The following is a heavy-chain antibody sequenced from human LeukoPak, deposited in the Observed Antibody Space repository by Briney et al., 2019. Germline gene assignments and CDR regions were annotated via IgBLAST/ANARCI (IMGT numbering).Heavy chain of an antibody. Sequence: GASVKVSCKASGYTFTGYYMHWVRQAPGQGLEWMGIINSSGDTTNYAQRFQGRVTMTRDTSTSTVYMELSSLRSEDTAVYYCARALTGYGMDVWGQGTTVTVSS. CDR3: ARALTGYGMDV. CDR2: INSSGDTT. J-gene: IGHJ6*02. CDR1: GYTFTGYY. V-gene: IGHV1-46*01.